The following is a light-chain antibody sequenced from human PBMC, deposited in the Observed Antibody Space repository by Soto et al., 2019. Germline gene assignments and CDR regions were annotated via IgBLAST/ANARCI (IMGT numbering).Light chain of an antibody. Sequence: IMVTKSPDTLSLSQGEKATLSCRASQTIPRNFLAWFQQKPGQAPRLLIYGSSNRPSGIPDRFSGGGSRTDFTLAISRLEPDDFALYYCQQYGSSPFTFGGGTIVDIK. V-gene: IGKV3-20*01. J-gene: IGKJ4*01. CDR3: QQYGSSPFT. CDR1: QTIPRNF. CDR2: GSS.